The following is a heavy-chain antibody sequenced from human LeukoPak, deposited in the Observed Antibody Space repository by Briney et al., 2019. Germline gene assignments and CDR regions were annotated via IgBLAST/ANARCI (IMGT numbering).Heavy chain of an antibody. V-gene: IGHV1-18*01. J-gene: IGHJ6*03. CDR3: ARDAGDRRGYYYYYMDV. D-gene: IGHD3-16*01. CDR2: ISAYNGNT. Sequence: GASVKVSCKASGYTFTSYGISWVRQAPGQGLEWMGWISAYNGNTNYAQKLQGRVTMTTDTSTSTAYMELRSLRSDDTAVYYCARDAGDRRGYYYYYMDVWGKGTTVTVSS. CDR1: GYTFTSYG.